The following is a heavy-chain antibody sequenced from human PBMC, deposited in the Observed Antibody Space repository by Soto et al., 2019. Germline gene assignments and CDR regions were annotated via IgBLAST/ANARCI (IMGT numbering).Heavy chain of an antibody. J-gene: IGHJ4*02. CDR3: ARGGVVTTAPVDY. CDR2: ISNDGNNK. Sequence: SLRLSCAASRFTFSSYAIHWVRQAPGKGLEWVAVISNDGNNKYYADSVKGRFTISRDNSKNTVYLQMNSLRAEDTAVYYCARGGVVTTAPVDYWGQGTLVTVSS. CDR1: RFTFSSYA. D-gene: IGHD4-17*01. V-gene: IGHV3-30-3*01.